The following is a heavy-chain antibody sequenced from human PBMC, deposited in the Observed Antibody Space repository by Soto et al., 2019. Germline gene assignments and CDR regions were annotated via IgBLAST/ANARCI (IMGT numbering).Heavy chain of an antibody. Sequence: QVQLQQWGAGLLKPSETLSLTCAVYGGSFRGYYWSWLRQPPGRWLEWIGEINHSGSTNYNPSLKSRVTISVDTSKNQFSLKLSSVTAAGTAVYYCARARSEGITIYGVVIHNWFDPWGQGTLVTVSS. CDR3: ARARSEGITIYGVVIHNWFDP. CDR1: GGSFRGYY. D-gene: IGHD3-3*01. V-gene: IGHV4-34*01. CDR2: INHSGST. J-gene: IGHJ5*02.